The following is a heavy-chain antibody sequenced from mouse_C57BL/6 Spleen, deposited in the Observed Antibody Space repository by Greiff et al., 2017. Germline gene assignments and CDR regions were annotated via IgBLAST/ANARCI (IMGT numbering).Heavy chain of an antibody. D-gene: IGHD2-10*02. V-gene: IGHV10-1*01. CDR3: VRGYGNYVGFAY. Sequence: EVKLMESGGGLVQPKGSLKLSCAASGFSFNTYAMNWVRQAPGKGLEWVARIRSKSNNYATYYADSVKDRFTISRDDSESMLYLQMNNLKTEDTAMYYCVRGYGNYVGFAYWGQGTLVTVSA. CDR2: IRSKSNNYAT. CDR1: GFSFNTYA. J-gene: IGHJ3*01.